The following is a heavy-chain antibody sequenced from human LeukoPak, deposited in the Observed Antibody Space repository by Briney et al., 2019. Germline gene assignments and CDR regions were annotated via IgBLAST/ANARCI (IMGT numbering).Heavy chain of an antibody. V-gene: IGHV3-13*01. CDR2: IGSFGDT. CDR3: ASSVPGGPIDY. Sequence: GGSLRLSCAASGFTFSSHDWTWVRQAPGKGLEWVSGIGSFGDTLYSGSVKGRFTISREDAKNYLYLQMNSLKAGDTAVYYCASSVPGGPIDYWGQGTLVTVSS. J-gene: IGHJ4*02. D-gene: IGHD1-14*01. CDR1: GFTFSSHD.